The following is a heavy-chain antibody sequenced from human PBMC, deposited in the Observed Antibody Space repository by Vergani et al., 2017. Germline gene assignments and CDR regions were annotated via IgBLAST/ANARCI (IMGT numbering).Heavy chain of an antibody. Sequence: EVQLVQSGAEVKKPGESLKISCKASGYNFPIHWIGWVRQMPGKGLEWMGVIYPGDSDTRYNPSFQGQVIISVDKSVSTVYLQWSNLKASDTAMYYCARLYCSTNTCYGAAAEYFQHWGQGTLVTVSS. CDR2: IYPGDSDT. CDR3: ARLYCSTNTCYGAAAEYFQH. J-gene: IGHJ1*01. CDR1: GYNFPIHW. V-gene: IGHV5-51*01. D-gene: IGHD2-2*01.